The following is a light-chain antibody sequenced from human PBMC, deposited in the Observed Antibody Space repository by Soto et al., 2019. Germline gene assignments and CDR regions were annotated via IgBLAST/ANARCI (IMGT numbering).Light chain of an antibody. CDR1: QSVSSN. CDR3: QEYNNWPPLT. J-gene: IGKJ2*01. CDR2: GAS. V-gene: IGKV3-15*01. Sequence: EIVMTQSPATLSVSPGERATLSCRASQSVSSNSAWYQQKPGQAPRLLIYGASTRVTGIPARFSGSGSGREFTLNISSMQSEDFAVYYCQEYNNWPPLTFGQGTKLEIK.